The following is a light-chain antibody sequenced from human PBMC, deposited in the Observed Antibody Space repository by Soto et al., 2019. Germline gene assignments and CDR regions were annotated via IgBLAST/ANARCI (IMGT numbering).Light chain of an antibody. CDR1: QSINRH. CDR3: QQFNNWPRT. V-gene: IGKV3-15*01. CDR2: GAS. Sequence: EIVLTQSPATLSLSPGERATLSCRASQSINRHLAWYRQKPGQAPRLLIYGASTRATGIPARFSGSGSGTEFTLTISSLQSEDFAVYYCQQFNNWPRTFGQGTKVDIK. J-gene: IGKJ1*01.